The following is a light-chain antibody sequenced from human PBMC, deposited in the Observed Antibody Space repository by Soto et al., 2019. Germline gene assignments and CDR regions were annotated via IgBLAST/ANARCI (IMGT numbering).Light chain of an antibody. Sequence: EIVLTQSPGTLSLSPGEGATLSCRASQSIGGNFLAWYQQRRGQAPRLLIHGASNRATGIPDRFSGSGSGTDFTLTITRLEPEDSAVYYCQQYNDWPLTFGGGTKVEIK. J-gene: IGKJ4*01. V-gene: IGKV3-20*01. CDR2: GAS. CDR3: QQYNDWPLT. CDR1: QSIGGNF.